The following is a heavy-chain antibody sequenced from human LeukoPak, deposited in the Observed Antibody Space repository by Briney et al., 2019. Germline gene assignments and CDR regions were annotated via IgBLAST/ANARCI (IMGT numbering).Heavy chain of an antibody. CDR1: GFTVSSNY. Sequence: PGGSLILSCAASGFTVSSNYMSWVRQAPGKGLEWVSVIYSGGSTYYADSVKGRFTISRDNSKNTLYLQMNSLTSDDTAVYYCARGQGDYYFDYWGQGTLVTVSS. D-gene: IGHD2-21*02. V-gene: IGHV3-53*05. J-gene: IGHJ4*02. CDR3: ARGQGDYYFDY. CDR2: IYSGGST.